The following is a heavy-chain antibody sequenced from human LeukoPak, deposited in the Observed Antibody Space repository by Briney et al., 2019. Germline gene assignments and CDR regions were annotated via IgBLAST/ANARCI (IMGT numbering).Heavy chain of an antibody. CDR3: AKDLLDGVYYYGSGSYDFDY. J-gene: IGHJ4*02. Sequence: GGSLRLPCAASGFTFSSYAMSWVRQAPGKGLEWVSAISGSGGSTYYADSVKGRFTISRDNSKNTLYLQTNSLRAEDTAVYYCAKDLLDGVYYYGSGSYDFDYWGQGTLVTVSS. CDR2: ISGSGGST. V-gene: IGHV3-23*01. CDR1: GFTFSSYA. D-gene: IGHD3-10*01.